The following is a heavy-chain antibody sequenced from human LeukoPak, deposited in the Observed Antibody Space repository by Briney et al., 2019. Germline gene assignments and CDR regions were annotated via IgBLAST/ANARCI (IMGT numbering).Heavy chain of an antibody. D-gene: IGHD6-19*01. CDR3: ATKQWLAPPPDS. J-gene: IGHJ4*02. CDR1: GFTFSKYW. V-gene: IGHV3-74*01. CDR2: INTDGTVT. Sequence: PGWSLRLSFAASGFTFSKYWMLWGRQAPGKGLNSVSRINTDGTVTTYADYVKGRFTVYRDNADNTMFLQMKSVRDEDTAVYYCATKQWLAPPPDSWGQGTPVTVSS.